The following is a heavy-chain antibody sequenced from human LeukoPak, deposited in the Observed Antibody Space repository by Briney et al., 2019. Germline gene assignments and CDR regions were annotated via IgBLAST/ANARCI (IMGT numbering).Heavy chain of an antibody. J-gene: IGHJ4*02. Sequence: SETLSIPCTVSGGSISSSNYYWGWIRQPPGKGLEWIGTISYSANIYYNPSLKSRVTMSVDTSKNQFSLKLNSVTAADTAVYYCARRGGSWWAGYLDYWGQGTLVTVSS. CDR1: GGSISSSNYY. V-gene: IGHV4-39*01. CDR3: ARRGGSWWAGYLDY. CDR2: ISYSANI. D-gene: IGHD6-13*01.